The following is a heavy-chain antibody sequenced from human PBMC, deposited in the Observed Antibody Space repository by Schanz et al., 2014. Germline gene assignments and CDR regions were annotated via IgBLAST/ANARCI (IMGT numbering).Heavy chain of an antibody. CDR3: ARDPDPPIAAKGQNFDY. CDR2: IRYDGSNK. Sequence: QVQLVESGGCVVQPGGSLRLSCAASRFTFSSYGMHWVRQAPGKGLEWVAFIRYDGSNKYYADSVKGRFTVSRDNSKNTLYLQMNSLSTEDTAMFYCARDPDPPIAAKGQNFDYWGQGTLVAVSS. V-gene: IGHV3-30*02. CDR1: RFTFSSYG. J-gene: IGHJ4*02. D-gene: IGHD6-13*01.